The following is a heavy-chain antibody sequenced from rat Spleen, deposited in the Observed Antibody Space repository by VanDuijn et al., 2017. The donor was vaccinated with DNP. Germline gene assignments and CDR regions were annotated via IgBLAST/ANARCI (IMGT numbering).Heavy chain of an antibody. CDR3: ARHEEQPWFAY. V-gene: IGHV5S10*01. Sequence: EVQLVESGGGLVQPGRSLKLSCAASGFIFSDYNMAWVRQAPKKGLEWVATIIYDGCRTYYRDSMKGRSTISRDNSKSTLSLQMDSLRSEDTATYYCARHEEQPWFAYWGQGTLVTVSS. J-gene: IGHJ3*01. CDR1: GFIFSDYN. CDR2: IIYDGCRT. D-gene: IGHD1-5*01.